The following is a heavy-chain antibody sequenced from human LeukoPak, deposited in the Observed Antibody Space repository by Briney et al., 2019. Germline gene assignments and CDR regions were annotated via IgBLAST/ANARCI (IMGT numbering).Heavy chain of an antibody. CDR2: IKEDGGDK. CDR1: GFTFSSYW. Sequence: GGSLRLSCAASGFTFSSYWMSWVRQTPGKGLEWVANIKEDGGDKYYVDSVKGRFTISRDNAKNALFLQMNSLRVEDTAVYYCARQVPTAEFDYWGQGTLVTVSS. D-gene: IGHD2-2*01. J-gene: IGHJ4*02. CDR3: ARQVPTAEFDY. V-gene: IGHV3-7*01.